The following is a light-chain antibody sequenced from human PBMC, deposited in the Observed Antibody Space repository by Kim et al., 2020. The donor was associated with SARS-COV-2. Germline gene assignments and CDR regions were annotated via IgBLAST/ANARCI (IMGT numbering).Light chain of an antibody. J-gene: IGKJ1*01. V-gene: IGKV1-39*01. Sequence: SAAVGGRVTITCRASQDISSYLNWYQQRTGTAPKLLMYAASSLQSGVPSRFRGGGSGTEYTLTISSLQPEDFATYYCQQSFRTPWTFGQGTKLEI. CDR3: QQSFRTPWT. CDR1: QDISSY. CDR2: AAS.